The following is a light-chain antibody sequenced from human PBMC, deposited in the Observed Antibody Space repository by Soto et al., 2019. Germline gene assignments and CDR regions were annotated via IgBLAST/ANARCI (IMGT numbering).Light chain of an antibody. V-gene: IGKV3-15*01. CDR2: GAS. Sequence: EIVMTQSPATLSVSPGERATLSCRASQSISNLLASYQQKPGQAPRLLIYGASTRATGFPDRFSGSGSGTDFTLTISCLQSEDFATYYCQQYYSYTVTFGQGTKVDI. CDR1: QSISNL. CDR3: QQYYSYTVT. J-gene: IGKJ1*01.